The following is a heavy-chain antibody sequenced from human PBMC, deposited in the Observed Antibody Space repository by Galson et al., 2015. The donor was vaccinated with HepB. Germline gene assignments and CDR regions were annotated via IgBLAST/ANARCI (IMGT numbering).Heavy chain of an antibody. J-gene: IGHJ4*02. D-gene: IGHD3-10*01. Sequence: SLRLSCAASGFTLSSYGMSWVRQAPGKGLEWVSLINDSGGTYYADSVRGRFTISRDSSKNTLYLQMNSLRAEDTAVYYCAKELGDDYWGRGTLVTVSS. CDR2: INDSGGT. CDR1: GFTLSSYG. CDR3: AKELGDDY. V-gene: IGHV3-23*01.